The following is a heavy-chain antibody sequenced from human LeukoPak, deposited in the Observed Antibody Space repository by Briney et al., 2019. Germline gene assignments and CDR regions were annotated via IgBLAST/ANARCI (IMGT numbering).Heavy chain of an antibody. Sequence: SETLSLTCAVYGRSFSGYYWSWIRHPPGKGLEWIGEINHSGSTNYHPSLKSPVTISVATPKNQFSLKLSSVTAADTAVYYCARGISYRSNYGDFGYWGQGTLVTASS. CDR2: INHSGST. CDR1: GRSFSGYY. D-gene: IGHD4-11*01. V-gene: IGHV4-34*01. J-gene: IGHJ4*02. CDR3: ARGISYRSNYGDFGY.